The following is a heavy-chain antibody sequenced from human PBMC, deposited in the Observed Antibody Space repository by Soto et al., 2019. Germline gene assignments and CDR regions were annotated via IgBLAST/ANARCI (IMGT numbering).Heavy chain of an antibody. V-gene: IGHV3-9*01. CDR1: GFTFDDYA. CDR2: ISWNSGSI. J-gene: IGHJ4*02. CDR3: AKGSSWYYFDY. Sequence: EVQLVESGGGLVQPGRSLRLSCAASGFTFDDYAMHWVRQAPGKGLEWVSGISWNSGSISYADSVKGRFTISRDNAKNSLYLQMNSLRAEDTALYYCAKGSSWYYFDYWGQGTLVTVSS. D-gene: IGHD6-13*01.